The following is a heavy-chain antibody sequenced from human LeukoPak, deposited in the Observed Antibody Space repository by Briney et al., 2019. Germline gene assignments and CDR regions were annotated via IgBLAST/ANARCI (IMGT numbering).Heavy chain of an antibody. D-gene: IGHD1-26*01. Sequence: SVTVSCKASGGTFSSYAISWVRQAPGQGLEWMGGIIPIFGTANYAQKFQGRVTITTDESTSTAYMELSSLRSEDTAVYYCASPHLHMVGGPGDYYMDVWGKGTTVTVSS. CDR1: GGTFSSYA. V-gene: IGHV1-69*05. J-gene: IGHJ6*03. CDR2: IIPIFGTA. CDR3: ASPHLHMVGGPGDYYMDV.